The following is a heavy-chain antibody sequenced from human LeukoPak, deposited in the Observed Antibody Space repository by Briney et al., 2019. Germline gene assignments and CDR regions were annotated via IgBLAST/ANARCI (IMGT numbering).Heavy chain of an antibody. CDR3: ARVAPYSSGWYDY. CDR1: GFTFNDYY. V-gene: IGHV3-11*04. D-gene: IGHD6-19*01. CDR2: ISSSSSTI. Sequence: GGSLRLSCAASGFTFNDYYMSWVRQAPGKGLEWVSYISSSSSTIYYADSVKGRFTISRDNAKNSLYLQMNSLRAEDTAVYYCARVAPYSSGWYDYWGQGTLVTVSS. J-gene: IGHJ4*02.